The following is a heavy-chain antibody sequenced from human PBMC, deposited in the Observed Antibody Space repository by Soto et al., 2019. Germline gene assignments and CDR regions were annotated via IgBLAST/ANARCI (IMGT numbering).Heavy chain of an antibody. CDR2: ISYDGSNK. Sequence: QVQLVASGGGVVQPGRSLRLSCAASGFTFSSYAMHWVRQAPGKGLEWVAVISYDGSNKYYADSVKGRFTISRDNSKNTLYLQMNSLRAEDTAVYYCASPGDYLDYWGQGTLVTVSS. V-gene: IGHV3-30-3*01. J-gene: IGHJ4*02. CDR1: GFTFSSYA. CDR3: ASPGDYLDY.